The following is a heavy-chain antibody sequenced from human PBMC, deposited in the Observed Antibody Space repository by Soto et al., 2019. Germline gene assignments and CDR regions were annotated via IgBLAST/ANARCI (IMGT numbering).Heavy chain of an antibody. Sequence: EVQLVESGGGLVQPGGSLRLSCAASGFTFSSYWMSWVRQAPGKGLEWVANIKQDGSEKYYVDSVKGRFTISRDNAKNSLYRQMNSLRAEDTAVYYFARPVYGEYVVGLGYCGQGTLVTVSS. CDR1: GFTFSSYW. J-gene: IGHJ4*02. CDR2: IKQDGSEK. CDR3: ARPVYGEYVVGLGY. V-gene: IGHV3-7*01. D-gene: IGHD4-17*01.